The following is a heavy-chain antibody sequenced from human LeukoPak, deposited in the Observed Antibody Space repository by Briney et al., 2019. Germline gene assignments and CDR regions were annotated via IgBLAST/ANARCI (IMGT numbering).Heavy chain of an antibody. J-gene: IGHJ6*03. Sequence: SETLSLTCTVSGYSISSGYYWGWIRQPPGKGLEWIGSIYHSGSTYYNPSLKSRVTISVDTSKNQFSLKLSSVTAADTAVYYCARERLDLSYYYYMDVWGKGTTVTVSS. D-gene: IGHD3-9*01. CDR2: IYHSGST. V-gene: IGHV4-38-2*02. CDR1: GYSISSGYY. CDR3: ARERLDLSYYYYMDV.